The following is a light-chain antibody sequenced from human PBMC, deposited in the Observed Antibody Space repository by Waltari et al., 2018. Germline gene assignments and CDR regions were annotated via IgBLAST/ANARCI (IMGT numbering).Light chain of an antibody. Sequence: DIMMTQSPLSLPVTPGEPASISCRSNQSLLHSNGSNYLDWYLQKPGQSPQILIFFGSVRAYGVPDRFSGSVSGTDFTLKIRRVEAEDFGVCFCMQALQTPITFGQGTRLEIK. J-gene: IGKJ5*01. CDR1: QSLLHSNGSNY. V-gene: IGKV2-28*01. CDR3: MQALQTPIT. CDR2: FGS.